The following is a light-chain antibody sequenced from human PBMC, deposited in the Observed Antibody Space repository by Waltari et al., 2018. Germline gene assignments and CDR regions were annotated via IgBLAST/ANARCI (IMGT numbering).Light chain of an antibody. V-gene: IGLV1-40*01. Sequence: QSVLTQPPPVSGAPGQRVTISCTGSSSNLRAGSDVHWYQQLPGPAPKLLIYGNTNRPSGVPDRFSGSKSGTSASLAITGLQAEDEADYYCQSYDSSLSGSVFGGGTKLTVL. CDR3: QSYDSSLSGSV. J-gene: IGLJ3*02. CDR1: SSNLRAGSD. CDR2: GNT.